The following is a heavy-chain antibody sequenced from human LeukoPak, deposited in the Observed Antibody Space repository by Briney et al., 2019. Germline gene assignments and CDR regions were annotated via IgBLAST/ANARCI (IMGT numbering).Heavy chain of an antibody. V-gene: IGHV3-21*01. J-gene: IGHJ4*02. CDR2: ISSSSSYI. Sequence: GGSLRLSCAASGFTFSSYSMNWVRQAPGKGLEWVSSISSSSSYIYYADSVKGRFTISRDNAKNSLYLQMNSLRAEDTAVYYCARDRGSVLRFLEWLLGPDYWGQGTLVTDSS. D-gene: IGHD3-3*01. CDR3: ARDRGSVLRFLEWLLGPDY. CDR1: GFTFSSYS.